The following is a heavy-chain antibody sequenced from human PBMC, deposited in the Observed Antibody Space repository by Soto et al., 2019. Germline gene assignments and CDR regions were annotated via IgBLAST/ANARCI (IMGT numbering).Heavy chain of an antibody. CDR1: GGSFSGYY. D-gene: IGHD3-22*01. J-gene: IGHJ4*02. CDR2: INHSGST. Sequence: SETLSLTCAVYGGSFSGYYWSWIRQPPGKGLEWIGEINHSGSTNYNPSLKSRVTISVDTSKNQFSLKLSSVTAADTAVYYCARGDYYDSSGYYYYFDYWGQGTLVTVSS. V-gene: IGHV4-34*01. CDR3: ARGDYYDSSGYYYYFDY.